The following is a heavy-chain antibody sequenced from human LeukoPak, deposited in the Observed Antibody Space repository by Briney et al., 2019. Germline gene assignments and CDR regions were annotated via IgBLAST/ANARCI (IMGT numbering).Heavy chain of an antibody. CDR2: IYPGDPDT. V-gene: IGHV5-51*01. Sequence: GESLKISCKGSGYIFAAYWIGWVRQMPGKGLEWMGIIYPGDPDTRYSPSFQGQVTISADKSISTAYLQWSSLKASDTAMYYCARRSDSSDFDYWGQGTLVTVSS. CDR1: GYIFAAYW. CDR3: ARRSDSSDFDY. J-gene: IGHJ4*02. D-gene: IGHD3-22*01.